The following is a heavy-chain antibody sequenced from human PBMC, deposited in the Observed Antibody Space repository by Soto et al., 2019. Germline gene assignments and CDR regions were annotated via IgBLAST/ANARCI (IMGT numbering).Heavy chain of an antibody. D-gene: IGHD3-22*01. CDR2: ISAYNGNT. Sequence: GASVKVSCKASGYTFTSYGISWVRQAPGQGLEWMGWISAYNGNTNYAQKLQGRVTMTTDTSTSTAYMELRSLRSDDTAVYYCARGRGLDYYDSSGYYFGAFDIWGQGTMVTVS. CDR3: ARGRGLDYYDSSGYYFGAFDI. V-gene: IGHV1-18*01. J-gene: IGHJ3*02. CDR1: GYTFTSYG.